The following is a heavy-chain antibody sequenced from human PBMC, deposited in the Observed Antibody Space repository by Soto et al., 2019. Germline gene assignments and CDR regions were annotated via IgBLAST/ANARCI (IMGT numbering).Heavy chain of an antibody. J-gene: IGHJ4*02. D-gene: IGHD1-1*01. CDR1: GFSLTTSAVA. CDR3: VRRYDPYYFDY. V-gene: IGHV2-5*01. CDR2: VYGNNDK. Sequence: QITLQESGPTLVKPTQTLTLTCTFSGFSLTTSAVAVGWIRQPPGGALEWLAIVYGNNDKYYSPSLRSRLTITKDTSTNQVVLTLTNMDPVDTATYSCVRRYDPYYFDYWGQGTLVTVSS.